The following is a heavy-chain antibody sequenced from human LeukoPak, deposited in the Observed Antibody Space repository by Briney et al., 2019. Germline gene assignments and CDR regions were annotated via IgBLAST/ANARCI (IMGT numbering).Heavy chain of an antibody. CDR1: GFTASSNY. J-gene: IGHJ4*02. V-gene: IGHV3-66*02. Sequence: GGCLRLSCAASGFTASSNYMSWVRQAPGKWLGWVSVIYSVGSTYYADSVKGRFTISRDNSKNKLYLQMNSLRAEDTDVYYCARGLMNDYNKKGGCYFDYWGQGTLVTVSS. D-gene: IGHD4-11*01. CDR3: ARGLMNDYNKKGGCYFDY. CDR2: IYSVGST.